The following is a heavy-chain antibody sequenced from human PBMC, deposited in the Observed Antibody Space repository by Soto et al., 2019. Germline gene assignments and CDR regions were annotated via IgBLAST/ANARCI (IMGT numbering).Heavy chain of an antibody. CDR1: GYTFTSYG. V-gene: IGHV1-18*01. D-gene: IGHD2-15*01. CDR2: ISAYNGNT. J-gene: IGHJ4*02. CDR3: ARVAVVVVAATGRLDY. Sequence: GASVKVSCKASGYTFTSYGISWVRQAPGQGLEWMGWISAYNGNTNYAQKLQGRVTMTTDTSTSTAYMELRSLRSDDTAVYYCARVAVVVVAATGRLDYWGQGTLVTVSS.